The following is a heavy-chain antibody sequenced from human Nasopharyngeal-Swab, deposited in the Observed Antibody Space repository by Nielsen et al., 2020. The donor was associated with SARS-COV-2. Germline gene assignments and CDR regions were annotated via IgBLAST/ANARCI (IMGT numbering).Heavy chain of an antibody. CDR2: INHSGST. Sequence: SETLSLTCAVYGGSFSGYYWSWIRQPPGKGLEWIGEINHSGSTSYNPSLKSRVTISVDTSKNQFSLKLSSVTAADTAVYYCARGMTAAVPHFDYWGQGTLVTVSS. J-gene: IGHJ4*02. V-gene: IGHV4-34*01. CDR3: ARGMTAAVPHFDY. D-gene: IGHD6-13*01. CDR1: GGSFSGYY.